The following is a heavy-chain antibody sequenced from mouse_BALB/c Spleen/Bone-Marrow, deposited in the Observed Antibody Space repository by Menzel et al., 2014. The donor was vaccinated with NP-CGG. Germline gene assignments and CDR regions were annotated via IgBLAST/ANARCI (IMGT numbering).Heavy chain of an antibody. CDR1: GYTFTSYW. CDR3: ARDYRYDGFAY. V-gene: IGHV1-7*01. Sequence: QVHVKQPGAELAKPGASVKMSCKASGYTFTSYWMHWVKQRPGQGLEWIGYINPSTGYTEYNQKFKDKATLTADKSSSTAYMQLSSLTSEDSAVYYCARDYRYDGFAYWGQGTLVTVSA. D-gene: IGHD2-14*01. J-gene: IGHJ3*01. CDR2: INPSTGYT.